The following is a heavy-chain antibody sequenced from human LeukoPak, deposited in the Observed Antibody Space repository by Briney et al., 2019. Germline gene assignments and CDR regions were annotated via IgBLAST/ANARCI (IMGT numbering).Heavy chain of an antibody. CDR3: ARDPSSYGPNNWFDP. V-gene: IGHV1-69*05. CDR1: RGTFSSYA. J-gene: IGHJ5*02. CDR2: IIPIFGTA. D-gene: IGHD5-18*01. Sequence: ASVKVSCKASRGTFSSYAISWVRQAPGQGLEWMGRIIPIFGTANYAQKFQGRVTITTDESTSTAYMELSSLRSEDTAVYYCARDPSSYGPNNWFDPWGQGTLVTVSA.